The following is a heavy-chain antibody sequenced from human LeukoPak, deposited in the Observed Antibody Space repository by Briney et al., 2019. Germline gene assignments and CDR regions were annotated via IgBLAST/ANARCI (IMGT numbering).Heavy chain of an antibody. J-gene: IGHJ4*02. CDR3: ARESYYDSSGLDY. V-gene: IGHV3-33*08. CDR2: IWYDGSNK. D-gene: IGHD3-22*01. Sequence: PAGSLRLSCAASGFTFSSYAMHWVRQAPGKGLEWVAVIWYDGSNKYYADSVKGRFTISRDNSKNTLYLQMNSLRAEDTAVYYCARESYYDSSGLDYWGQGTLVTVSS. CDR1: GFTFSSYA.